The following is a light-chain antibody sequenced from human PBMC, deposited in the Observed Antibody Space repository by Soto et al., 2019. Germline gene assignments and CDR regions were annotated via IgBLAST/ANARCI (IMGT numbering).Light chain of an antibody. Sequence: DIQMTQSPSSVSASVGDRVTITCRARQGISSWLAWYQKKPGKAPKLLIYAASSWQSGVPSRFSGSRSGTDCTLTISSLQPEDFATYYCQQANSFPLTFGGGTKVEIK. CDR2: AAS. J-gene: IGKJ4*01. CDR3: QQANSFPLT. V-gene: IGKV1-12*01. CDR1: QGISSW.